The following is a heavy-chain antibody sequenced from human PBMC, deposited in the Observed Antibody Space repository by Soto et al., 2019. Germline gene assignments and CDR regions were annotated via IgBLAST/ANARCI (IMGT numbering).Heavy chain of an antibody. CDR1: GYTFTSYG. CDR3: ARDGEIAARSWTSNWFDP. J-gene: IGHJ5*02. V-gene: IGHV1-18*04. Sequence: QVQLVQSGAEVKKPGASVKVACRASGYTFTSYGISWVRQAPGQGLEWMGWISAYNGNTNYAQKLQGRHTMTTDTYTSTAYMELTSMRSDDTAVYYSARDGEIAARSWTSNWFDPWGQGTLVTVSS. D-gene: IGHD6-6*01. CDR2: ISAYNGNT.